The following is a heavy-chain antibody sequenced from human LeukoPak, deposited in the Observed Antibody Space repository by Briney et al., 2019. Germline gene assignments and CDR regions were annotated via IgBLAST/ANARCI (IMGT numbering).Heavy chain of an antibody. CDR2: ISVYNGHT. Sequence: ASVKVSCKASGYTFTSYAMNWVRQAPGQGLEWMGWISVYNGHTNYAQNLQGRVTMTTDTSTSTAYMELRNVRSDDTAVYYCARGGRWELPRPYAFDIWGQGTMVTVSS. D-gene: IGHD1-26*01. CDR3: ARGGRWELPRPYAFDI. V-gene: IGHV1-18*01. J-gene: IGHJ3*02. CDR1: GYTFTSYA.